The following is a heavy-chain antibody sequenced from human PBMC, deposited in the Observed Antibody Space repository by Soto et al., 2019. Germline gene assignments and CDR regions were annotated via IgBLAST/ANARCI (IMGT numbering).Heavy chain of an antibody. J-gene: IGHJ4*02. CDR3: GRQMIY. CDR2: INQSGST. V-gene: IGHV4-34*01. Sequence: SETLSLTCAVYCQSFSGYYCSWIRHPPGKGLDGIREINQSGSTNYNPSLKSRFTISLDMAKNQFSLKLSSVTAADTTYNYCGRQMIYWGKGNLV. CDR1: CQSFSGYY. D-gene: IGHD3-16*01.